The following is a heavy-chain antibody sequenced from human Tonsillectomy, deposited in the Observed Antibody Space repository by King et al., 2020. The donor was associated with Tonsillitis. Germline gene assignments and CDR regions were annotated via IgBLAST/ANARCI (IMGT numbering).Heavy chain of an antibody. CDR3: RTGRY. V-gene: IGHV3-15*01. CDR2: IKSKRDGGTT. Sequence: VQLVESGGGLVKPGGSLRLSCAASGFTFSNAWMTWVRQAPGKGLEWVGRIKSKRDGGTTDYAAPVKGRFTFSRDDSKTTLYLQMNSLKIEDTAVYYCRTGRYSGQGTLVTVSS. J-gene: IGHJ4*02. CDR1: GFTFSNAW.